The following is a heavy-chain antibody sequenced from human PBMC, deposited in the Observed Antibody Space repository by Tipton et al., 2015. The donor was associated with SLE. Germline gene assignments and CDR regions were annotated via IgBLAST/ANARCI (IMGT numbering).Heavy chain of an antibody. CDR1: GGSISSTSYY. J-gene: IGHJ4*02. D-gene: IGHD6-13*01. CDR2: NYYTGST. Sequence: TLSLTCTVSGGSISSTSYYWGWIRQPPGKGLEWIGSNYYTGSTYYSPSLKSRVTMSVDTSKNQFSLKLSSVTAADTAVYYCARHVSSSWFFDYWGQGTLVTVSS. CDR3: ARHVSSSWFFDY. V-gene: IGHV4-39*01.